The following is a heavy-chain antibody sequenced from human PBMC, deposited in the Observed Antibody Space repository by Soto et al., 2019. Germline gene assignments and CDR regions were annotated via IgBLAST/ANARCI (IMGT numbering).Heavy chain of an antibody. CDR2: IWNDGSNK. CDR1: GFTFSSYG. D-gene: IGHD5-18*01. V-gene: IGHV3-33*01. Sequence: QVQLVESGGGVVQPGRSLRLSCAASGFTFSSYGMHWVRQAPGKGLEWVAVIWNDGSNKYYADSVKGRFTISRDNSKNTLYLQMNSLRAEDTAVYYCARVIYGYNDYWGQGTLVTVSS. J-gene: IGHJ4*02. CDR3: ARVIYGYNDY.